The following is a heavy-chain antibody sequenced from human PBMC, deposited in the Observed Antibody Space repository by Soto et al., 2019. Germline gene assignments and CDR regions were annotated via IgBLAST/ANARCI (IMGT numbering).Heavy chain of an antibody. V-gene: IGHV3-23*03. CDR2: IYDGEDSK. D-gene: IGHD3-22*01. J-gene: IGHJ3*02. CDR3: AKGSYYYDSSGYDDAFDI. CDR1: GFTFRSSP. Sequence: PGGSLRLSCAVSGFTFRSSPMSWVRRAPGKGLEWVSVIYDGEDSKHYAESVKGRFTISRDNSKNTLYLQMNSLRAEDTAVYYCAKGSYYYDSSGYDDAFDIWGQGTMVTVSS.